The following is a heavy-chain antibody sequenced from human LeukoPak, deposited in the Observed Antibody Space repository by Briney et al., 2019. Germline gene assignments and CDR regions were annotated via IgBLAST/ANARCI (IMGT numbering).Heavy chain of an antibody. CDR1: GFTFSDYS. CDR3: ARDRRSIAFGAVLDY. Sequence: GGSLRLSCAASGFTFSDYSMNWVRQAPGKGLEWISYISSSGSTIYYADSVKGRFTISRDNAKNSLYLQMNSLRAEDTAVYYCARDRRSIAFGAVLDYWGQGTLVTVSS. J-gene: IGHJ4*02. V-gene: IGHV3-48*04. CDR2: ISSSGSTI. D-gene: IGHD3-16*01.